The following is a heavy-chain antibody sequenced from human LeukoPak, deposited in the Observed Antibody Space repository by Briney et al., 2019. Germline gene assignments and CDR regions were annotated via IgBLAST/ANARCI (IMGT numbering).Heavy chain of an antibody. Sequence: SETLSLTCTVSGGSIRISSYYWSWIRQPPGKGLEWIGYIYYSGSTNYNPSLKSRVTISVDTSKNQFSLKLSSVTAADTAVYYCARDPTYYYDAGYYYYGMDVWGQGTTVTVSS. J-gene: IGHJ6*02. CDR2: IYYSGST. CDR3: ARDPTYYYDAGYYYYGMDV. CDR1: GGSIRISSYY. D-gene: IGHD3-22*01. V-gene: IGHV4-61*01.